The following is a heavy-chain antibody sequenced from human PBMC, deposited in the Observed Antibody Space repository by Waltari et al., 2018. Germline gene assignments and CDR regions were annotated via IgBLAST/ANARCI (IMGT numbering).Heavy chain of an antibody. CDR2: INPNSGVT. Sequence: QVQLVQSGAEVKKPGASVKVSCKTSGYTFTGYYMHWVRQAPGQGLEWMGWINPNSGVTNYAQKFQGRVTMTEDTSTDTAYMELSSLRSEDTAVYYCATGSYWGRSDYWGQGTLVTVSS. D-gene: IGHD1-26*01. CDR1: GYTFTGYY. J-gene: IGHJ4*02. V-gene: IGHV1-2*02. CDR3: ATGSYWGRSDY.